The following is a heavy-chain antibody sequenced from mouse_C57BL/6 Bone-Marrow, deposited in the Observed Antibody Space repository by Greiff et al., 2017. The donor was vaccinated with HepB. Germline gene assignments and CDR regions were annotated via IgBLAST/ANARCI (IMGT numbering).Heavy chain of an antibody. D-gene: IGHD4-1*01. Sequence: EVQLQQSGPVLVKPGASVKMSCKASGYTFTDYYMNWVKQSHGKSLEWIGVINPYNGGTSYNQKFKGKATLTVYKSSSSAYMELNSLTSADAAVYDCASATWAFFAYGDRGTRITVSA. CDR3: ASATWAFFAY. V-gene: IGHV1-19*01. J-gene: IGHJ3*01. CDR1: GYTFTDYY. CDR2: INPYNGGT.